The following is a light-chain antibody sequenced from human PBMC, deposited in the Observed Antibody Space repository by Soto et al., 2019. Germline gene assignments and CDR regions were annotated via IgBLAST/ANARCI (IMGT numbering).Light chain of an antibody. CDR2: LEDSGNY. CDR1: SGHSRNI. V-gene: IGLV4-60*02. Sequence: QPVLTQSSSASASLGSSVKVTCTLSSGHSRNIIAWHQQQPGKAPRYLMKLEDSGNYNKGSGVPDRFSGSSSGADRYFTISNLQFEDAADYYCETWDTNTRVFGGGTKLTVL. CDR3: ETWDTNTRV. J-gene: IGLJ3*02.